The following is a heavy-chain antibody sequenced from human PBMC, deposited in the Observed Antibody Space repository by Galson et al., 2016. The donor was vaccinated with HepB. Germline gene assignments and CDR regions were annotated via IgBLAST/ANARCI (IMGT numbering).Heavy chain of an antibody. J-gene: IGHJ6*02. V-gene: IGHV2-5*02. CDR3: AHFYYGMDV. Sequence: PALVKPTQTLTLTCTFSGFSLTTSGVGVGWIRQPPGRALEWLTLIFWDDDKRYNPSLKSRLTIAKDTSKNQVVLRVANVDPVDTATYYCAHFYYGMDVWGQGTTVTVSS. CDR1: GFSLTTSGVG. CDR2: IFWDDDK.